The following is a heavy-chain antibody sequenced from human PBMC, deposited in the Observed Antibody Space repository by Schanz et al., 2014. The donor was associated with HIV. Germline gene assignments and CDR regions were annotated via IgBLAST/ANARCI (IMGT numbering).Heavy chain of an antibody. CDR1: GDTFRRYS. CDR3: ARAPMTTVTTGLGY. V-gene: IGHV1-69*06. Sequence: QVQLVQSGAEVKKPGSSVKVSCKASGDTFRRYSIHWVRQGPGQGLEWMGGIIPMFGTTKYPQRLQGRVTIIADKSTTTAYMELSNLRSEDTAVYYCARAPMTTVTTGLGYWGQGTLVTVSS. J-gene: IGHJ4*02. D-gene: IGHD4-17*01. CDR2: IIPMFGTT.